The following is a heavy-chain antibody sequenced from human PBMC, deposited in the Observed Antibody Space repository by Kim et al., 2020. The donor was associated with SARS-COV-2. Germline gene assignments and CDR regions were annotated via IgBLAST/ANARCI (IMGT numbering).Heavy chain of an antibody. CDR2: IWYDGSNK. J-gene: IGHJ4*02. Sequence: GGSLRLSCAASGFTFSSYGMHWVRQAPGKGLEWVAVIWYDGSNKYYADSVKGRFTISRDNSKNTLYLQMNSLRAEDTAVYYCARDGWAATALDYWGQGTLVTVSS. CDR1: GFTFSSYG. CDR3: ARDGWAATALDY. D-gene: IGHD1-26*01. V-gene: IGHV3-33*01.